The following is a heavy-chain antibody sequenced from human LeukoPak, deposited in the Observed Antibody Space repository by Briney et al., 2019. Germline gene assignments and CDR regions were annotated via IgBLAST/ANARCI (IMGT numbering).Heavy chain of an antibody. CDR3: ARVVAGIDWFDP. CDR1: GFTFSSYA. CDR2: ISYDGSNK. J-gene: IGHJ5*02. Sequence: GGSLRLSCAASGFTFSSYAMHWVRQAPGKGLEWVAVISYDGSNKYYADSVKGRFTISRDNSKNTLYLQMNSLRAEDTAVYYCARVVAGIDWFDPWGQGTLVTVSS. D-gene: IGHD6-19*01. V-gene: IGHV3-30-3*01.